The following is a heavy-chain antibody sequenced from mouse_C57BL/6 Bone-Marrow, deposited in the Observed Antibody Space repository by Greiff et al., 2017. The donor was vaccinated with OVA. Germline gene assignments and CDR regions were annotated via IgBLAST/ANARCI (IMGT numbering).Heavy chain of an antibody. Sequence: QVQLQQSGAELVRPGTSVKVSCKASGYAFTNYLIEWVKQRPGQGLEWIGVINPGSGGTNYNEKFKGKATLTADKSSSTAYMQRSSLTSEDSAVYFCARTPYGYGAYWGQGTLVTVSA. J-gene: IGHJ3*01. CDR2: INPGSGGT. V-gene: IGHV1-54*01. CDR3: ARTPYGYGAY. D-gene: IGHD2-2*01. CDR1: GYAFTNYL.